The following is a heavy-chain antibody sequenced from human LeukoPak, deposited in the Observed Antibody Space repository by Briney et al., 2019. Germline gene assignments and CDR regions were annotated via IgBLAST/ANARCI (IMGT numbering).Heavy chain of an antibody. CDR3: AREKFDFWSGSPLSYFDY. Sequence: GGSLRLSCAASGFTFSTYGRHWVRQPPGKGLEWAAVIWYDGSQEKYSDSVKGRFTISRDNSKNTLYLQTNSLRVEGTAVYYCAREKFDFWSGSPLSYFDYWGQGTLVTVSS. CDR2: IWYDGSQE. J-gene: IGHJ4*02. CDR1: GFTFSTYG. V-gene: IGHV3-33*01. D-gene: IGHD3-3*01.